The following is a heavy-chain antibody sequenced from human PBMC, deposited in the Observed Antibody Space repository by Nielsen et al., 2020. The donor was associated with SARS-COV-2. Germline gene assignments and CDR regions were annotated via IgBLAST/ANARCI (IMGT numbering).Heavy chain of an antibody. V-gene: IGHV3-21*01. CDR3: TRGFYSQSDC. Sequence: GESLKISCTGSGFTFSDYSMNWVRQAPGKGLEWVASISGDSNYIFYSELVKGRFTMSIDNGKNSLFLQMNTLRSEDTALYYCTRGFYSQSDCWGQGTLVTVSS. CDR1: GFTFSDYS. J-gene: IGHJ4*02. CDR2: ISGDSNYI. D-gene: IGHD2-15*01.